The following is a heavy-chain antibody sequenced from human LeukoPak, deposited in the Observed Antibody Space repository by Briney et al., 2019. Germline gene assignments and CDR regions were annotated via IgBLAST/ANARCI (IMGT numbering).Heavy chain of an antibody. J-gene: IGHJ6*03. V-gene: IGHV3-30*02. CDR1: GFTFISYG. CDR3: AKELGLWQHRSYYMDV. CDR2: IRYDGSKK. D-gene: IGHD6-13*01. Sequence: GGSLRLSWAASGFTFISYGMHSGRQAPGKGLGWGAFIRYDGSKKYYADTVKGRFTISRDNSKNTLYLQMKSLRAEDTAVYYCAKELGLWQHRSYYMDVWGKGTTVTVSS.